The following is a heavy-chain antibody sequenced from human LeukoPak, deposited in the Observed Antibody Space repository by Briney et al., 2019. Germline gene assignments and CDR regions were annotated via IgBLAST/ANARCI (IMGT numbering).Heavy chain of an antibody. Sequence: GGSLRLSWAASGFTFSTYWMNWVRQAPGKGLEWVANIKQDGSEKYYVDSVKGRFTLSRDSAKNSLYLQMNSLRAEDTAVYYCARAEWSNWYFDLWGRGTLVTVSS. D-gene: IGHD3-3*01. J-gene: IGHJ2*01. CDR2: IKQDGSEK. V-gene: IGHV3-7*03. CDR1: GFTFSTYW. CDR3: ARAEWSNWYFDL.